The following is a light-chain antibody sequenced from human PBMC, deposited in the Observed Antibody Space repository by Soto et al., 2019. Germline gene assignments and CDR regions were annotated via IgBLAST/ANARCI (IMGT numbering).Light chain of an antibody. Sequence: EIVMTQSPATLSVSPGERVTLSCRASQSVSSNLAWYQHKPGQAPRLLIYDASTRATGIPARFSGSGSGTDFTLTISSLQSEDFAVYYCQQYNNWPPKYTFGQGTKLEIK. CDR1: QSVSSN. CDR2: DAS. V-gene: IGKV3-15*01. CDR3: QQYNNWPPKYT. J-gene: IGKJ2*01.